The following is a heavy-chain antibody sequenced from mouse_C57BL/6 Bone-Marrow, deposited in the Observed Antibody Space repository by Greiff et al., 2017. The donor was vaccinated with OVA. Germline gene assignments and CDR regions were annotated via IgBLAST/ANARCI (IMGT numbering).Heavy chain of an antibody. D-gene: IGHD2-4*01. Sequence: VQLVESGPGLVQPSQSLSITCTVSGFSLTSYGVHWVRQSPGKGLEWLGVIWSGGSTDYNAAFISRLSISKDNSKSQVFFKMNSLQADDTAIYYCARKIYYDYDGWFAYWGQGTLVTVSA. CDR3: ARKIYYDYDGWFAY. J-gene: IGHJ3*01. V-gene: IGHV2-2*01. CDR1: GFSLTSYG. CDR2: IWSGGST.